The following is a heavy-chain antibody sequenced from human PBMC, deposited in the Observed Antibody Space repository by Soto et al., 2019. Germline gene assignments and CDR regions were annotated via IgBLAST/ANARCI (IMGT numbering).Heavy chain of an antibody. D-gene: IGHD3-10*01. CDR2: ISHTGST. Sequence: SETLTLTCAVSGGSITSGNSYSWSWIRQPPGKGLEWIGSISHTGSTSYNPSLKSRLTMSVDKSKNQFSLRLSSVTAADMAVYYCARAVAPYFGTWFDPWGQGILVTVSS. CDR1: GGSITSGNSYS. V-gene: IGHV4-30-2*01. J-gene: IGHJ5*02. CDR3: ARAVAPYFGTWFDP.